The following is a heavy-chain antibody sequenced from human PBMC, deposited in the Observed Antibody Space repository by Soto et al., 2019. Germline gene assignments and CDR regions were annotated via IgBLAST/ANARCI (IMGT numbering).Heavy chain of an antibody. CDR1: GFTFSSYA. CDR2: ISYDGSNK. CDR3: ASLYSSGWYDYYYYGMDV. Sequence: SLRLSCAASGFTFSSYAMHWVRQAPGKGLEWVAVISYDGSNKYYADSVKGRFTISRDNSKNTLYLQMNSLRAEDTAVYYCASLYSSGWYDYYYYGMDVWGQGTTVTVSS. J-gene: IGHJ6*02. D-gene: IGHD6-19*01. V-gene: IGHV3-30-3*01.